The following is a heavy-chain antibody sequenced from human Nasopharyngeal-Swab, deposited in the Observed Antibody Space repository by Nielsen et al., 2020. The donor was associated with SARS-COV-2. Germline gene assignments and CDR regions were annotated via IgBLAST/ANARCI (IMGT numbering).Heavy chain of an antibody. D-gene: IGHD3-3*01. J-gene: IGHJ4*02. CDR3: AGAGTILGVVIIHFDY. CDR1: GGSISSGGYY. CDR2: IYYSGST. Sequence: SETLSLTCTVSGGSISSGGYYWSWIRQHPGKGLEWIGYIYYSGSTYYNPSLKSRVTISVDTSKNQFSLKLSSVTAADTAVYYCAGAGTILGVVIIHFDYWGQGTLVTVSS. V-gene: IGHV4-31*03.